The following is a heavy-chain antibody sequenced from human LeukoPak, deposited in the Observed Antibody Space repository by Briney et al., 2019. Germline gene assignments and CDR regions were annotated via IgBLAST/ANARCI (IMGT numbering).Heavy chain of an antibody. J-gene: IGHJ4*02. CDR2: ISSSSSYI. D-gene: IGHD4-17*01. Sequence: GGSLRLSCAASGFTFSSYSMNWVRQAPGKGLEWVSSISSSSSYIYYADSVKGRFTISRDNAKNSLYLQMNSLRAEDTAVYYCARAHHGYGDYDFDYWGQGTLVTVSS. V-gene: IGHV3-21*01. CDR1: GFTFSSYS. CDR3: ARAHHGYGDYDFDY.